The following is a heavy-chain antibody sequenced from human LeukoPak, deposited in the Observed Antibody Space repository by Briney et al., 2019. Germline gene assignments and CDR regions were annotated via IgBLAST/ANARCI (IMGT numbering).Heavy chain of an antibody. CDR2: INADNGNT. CDR3: AREAGTNWIFGEYFPF. D-gene: IGHD1-1*01. V-gene: IGHV1-3*01. Sequence: GASVKVSCKASGYTFNSHPMHWVRQAPGQRLEWMGWINADNGNTRYPQKLQGRVTITRDTSANTAYMELSGLRSDDTAVYYCAREAGTNWIFGEYFPFWGQGTLVTVSA. CDR1: GYTFNSHP. J-gene: IGHJ1*01.